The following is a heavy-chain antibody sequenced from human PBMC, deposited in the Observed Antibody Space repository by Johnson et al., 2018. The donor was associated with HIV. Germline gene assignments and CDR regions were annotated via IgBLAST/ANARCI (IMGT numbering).Heavy chain of an antibody. J-gene: IGHJ3*02. CDR1: GFTFSSYA. CDR3: ARAPGYSRAFDI. V-gene: IGHV3-30*14. Sequence: QMQLVESGGGVVQPGRSLRLSCAASGFTFSSYAMHWVRQAPGKGLEWVAVISYDGSNKYYADSVKGRFTISIDNSKNTLYLQMNRLRAEDTAVYYCARAPGYSRAFDIWGQGTMVTVST. D-gene: IGHD5-18*01. CDR2: ISYDGSNK.